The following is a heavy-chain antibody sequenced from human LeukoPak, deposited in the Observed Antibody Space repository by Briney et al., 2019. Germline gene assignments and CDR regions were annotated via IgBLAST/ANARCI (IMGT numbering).Heavy chain of an antibody. D-gene: IGHD3-9*01. CDR1: GFPFSSYG. Sequence: GGSLKLSCGASGFPFSSYGMHWLRPPPGKARDWVAFIQDDGSNKYYADSEKSRFTISRDNSKNTLYLQMNSLRAEDTAVYYCAKLYLELRYFDWLPRVDAFDIWGQGTMVTVSS. J-gene: IGHJ3*02. V-gene: IGHV3-30*02. CDR2: IQDDGSNK. CDR3: AKLYLELRYFDWLPRVDAFDI.